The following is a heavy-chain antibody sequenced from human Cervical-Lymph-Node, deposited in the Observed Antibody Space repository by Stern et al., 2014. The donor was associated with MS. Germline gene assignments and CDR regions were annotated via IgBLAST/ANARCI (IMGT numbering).Heavy chain of an antibody. CDR3: AKGPVVDYGMDV. Sequence: EVQLVESGGGLVQPGRSLRLSCAASGFTFDDYAMHWVRQGPGKGLEWVSGISWNSGSIGYADSVKGRFTISRDNAKNSLYLQMNSLRAEDTALYYCAKGPVVDYGMDVWGQGTTVTVSS. CDR1: GFTFDDYA. CDR2: ISWNSGSI. D-gene: IGHD2-2*01. V-gene: IGHV3-9*01. J-gene: IGHJ6*02.